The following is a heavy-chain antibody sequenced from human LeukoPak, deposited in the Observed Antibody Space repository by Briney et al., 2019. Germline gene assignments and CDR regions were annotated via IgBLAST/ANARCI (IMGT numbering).Heavy chain of an antibody. Sequence: GGSLRLSCAASGFTFSDYYISWIRQAPGKGLEWVSYISSSGNTIYYADSVKGRFTFSRDNSKNTLYLQMNSLRAEDTAVYYCAKEEGVIVVVVAATRFDYWGQGTLVTVSS. D-gene: IGHD2-15*01. CDR1: GFTFSDYY. V-gene: IGHV3-11*01. CDR2: ISSSGNTI. J-gene: IGHJ4*02. CDR3: AKEEGVIVVVVAATRFDY.